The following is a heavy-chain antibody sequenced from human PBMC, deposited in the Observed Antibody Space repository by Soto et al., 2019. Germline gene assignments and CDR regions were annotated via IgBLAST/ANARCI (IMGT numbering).Heavy chain of an antibody. J-gene: IGHJ6*03. CDR3: AREYILTGYNYYYYYMDV. CDR2: IWYDGSNK. V-gene: IGHV3-33*01. D-gene: IGHD3-9*01. Sequence: QVQLVESGGGVVQPGRSLRLSCAASGFTFSSYGMHWVRQAPGKGLEWVAVIWYDGSNKYYADSVKGRFTISRDNSKNTLYLQMNSLRAEDTAVYYCAREYILTGYNYYYYYMDVWGKGTTVTVSS. CDR1: GFTFSSYG.